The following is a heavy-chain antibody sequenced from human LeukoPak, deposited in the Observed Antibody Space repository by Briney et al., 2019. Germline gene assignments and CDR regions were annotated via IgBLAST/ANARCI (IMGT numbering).Heavy chain of an antibody. J-gene: IGHJ3*02. V-gene: IGHV3-49*04. D-gene: IGHD3-3*01. CDR1: GFTFSSYW. Sequence: PGGSLRLSCAASGFTFSSYWMSWVRQAPGKGLEWVGFIRSKAYGGTTEYAASVKGRFTISRDDSKSIAYLQMNSLKTEDTAVYYCTRDTPEARYDFWSGYSYNAFDIWGQGTMVTVSS. CDR2: IRSKAYGGTT. CDR3: TRDTPEARYDFWSGYSYNAFDI.